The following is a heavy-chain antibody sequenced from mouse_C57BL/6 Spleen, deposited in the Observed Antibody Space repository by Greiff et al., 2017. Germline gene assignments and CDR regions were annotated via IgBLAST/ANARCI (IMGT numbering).Heavy chain of an antibody. Sequence: QVQLQQPGAELVKPGASVKLSCKASGYTFTSYWMHWVKQRPGRGLEWIGRIDPNSGGTKYNEKFKSKATLTVDTPSSTAYMQLISLTSEDSAVYYCASSGDVGAWFAYWGQGTLVTVSA. CDR2: IDPNSGGT. CDR1: GYTFTSYW. CDR3: ASSGDVGAWFAY. J-gene: IGHJ3*01. V-gene: IGHV1-72*01. D-gene: IGHD3-1*01.